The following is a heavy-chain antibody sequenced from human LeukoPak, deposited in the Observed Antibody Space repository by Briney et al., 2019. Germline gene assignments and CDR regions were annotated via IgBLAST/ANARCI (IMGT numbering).Heavy chain of an antibody. CDR2: IKQDGSEK. CDR3: ASGRQLGY. V-gene: IGHV3-7*01. D-gene: IGHD3-16*01. Sequence: GGSLRLSCAASGFTFSSDWMSWVRQAPGKGLEWVANIKQDGSEKYYVDSMKGRFTISRDNAKNSLYLQMNSLRAEDTALYYCASGRQLGYWGQGTLVTVSS. J-gene: IGHJ4*02. CDR1: GFTFSSDW.